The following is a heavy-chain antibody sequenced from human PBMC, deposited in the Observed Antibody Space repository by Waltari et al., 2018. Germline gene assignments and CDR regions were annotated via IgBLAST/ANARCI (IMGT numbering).Heavy chain of an antibody. D-gene: IGHD1-1*01. CDR3: AKPEKRGYSENWFDP. CDR2: ISGSGGST. V-gene: IGHV3-23*01. Sequence: EVQLLESGGGLVQPGGSLRLSCAASGFTFSSYAMRWVRQAPGKGLEWVSAISGSGGSTYYADSVKGRFTISRDNSKNTLYLQMNSLRAEDTAVYYCAKPEKRGYSENWFDPWGQGTLVTVSS. J-gene: IGHJ5*02. CDR1: GFTFSSYA.